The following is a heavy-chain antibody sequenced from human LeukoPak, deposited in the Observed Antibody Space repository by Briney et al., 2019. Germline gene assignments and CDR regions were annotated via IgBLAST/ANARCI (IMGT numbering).Heavy chain of an antibody. CDR1: GFTFSDYS. CDR2: ISFSVNTK. CDR3: AKDHLGSGWFYFDY. D-gene: IGHD6-19*01. J-gene: IGHJ4*02. V-gene: IGHV3-48*01. Sequence: PGGSLRLSCAASGFTFSDYSMNWVRQAPGKGLEWVSYISFSVNTKYYGDSVKGRFTISRDNSKNTLYLQMNSLRAEDTAVYYCAKDHLGSGWFYFDYWGQGTLVTVSS.